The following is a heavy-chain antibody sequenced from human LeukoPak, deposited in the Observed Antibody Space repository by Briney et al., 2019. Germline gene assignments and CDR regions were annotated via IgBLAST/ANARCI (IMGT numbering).Heavy chain of an antibody. J-gene: IGHJ4*02. V-gene: IGHV4-34*01. CDR2: INHSGST. CDR1: GGSFSGYY. Sequence: SETLSLTCAVYGGSFSGYYWSWIRQPPGKGLEWIGEINHSGSTNYNPSLKSRVTISVDTSKNQFSLKLSSVTAADTAVYYCARHMVGSIAVAGRTDLDYWGQGTLVTVSS. CDR3: ARHMVGSIAVAGRTDLDY. D-gene: IGHD6-19*01.